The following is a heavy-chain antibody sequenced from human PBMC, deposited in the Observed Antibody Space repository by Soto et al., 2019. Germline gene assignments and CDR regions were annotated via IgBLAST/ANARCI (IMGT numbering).Heavy chain of an antibody. J-gene: IGHJ4*02. CDR2: INHSGST. Sequence: SETLSLTCAVYGGSFSGYYWSWIRQPPGKGLEWIGEINHSGSTNYNPSLKSRVTISVDTSKNQFSLKLSSVTAADTAVYYCARGKLSDYVWGSYRYHFDYWGQGXVVTVSS. V-gene: IGHV4-34*01. CDR3: ARGKLSDYVWGSYRYHFDY. D-gene: IGHD3-16*02. CDR1: GGSFSGYY.